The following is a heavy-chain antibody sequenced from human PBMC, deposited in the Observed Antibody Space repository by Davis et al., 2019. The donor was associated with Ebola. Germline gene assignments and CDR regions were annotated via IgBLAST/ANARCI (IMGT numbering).Heavy chain of an antibody. CDR2: ISSTSTTI. CDR3: ASLSIVVTERDC. CDR1: GFTFSTYS. J-gene: IGHJ4*02. V-gene: IGHV3-48*04. Sequence: GASLKISCAASGFTFSTYSMNWVRQVPGKGLEWVSYISSTSTTISYADSVRGRFTISRDNAQDSLYLQMNSLRAEDTAIYYCASLSIVVTERDCWGQGTLVTVSS. D-gene: IGHD3-22*01.